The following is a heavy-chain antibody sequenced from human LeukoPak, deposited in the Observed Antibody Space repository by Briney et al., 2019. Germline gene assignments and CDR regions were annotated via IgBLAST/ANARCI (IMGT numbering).Heavy chain of an antibody. CDR1: GFTFDDYG. Sequence: GGSLRLSCAASGFTFDDYGVSWVRQAPGKGLEWVSGINWNGGSTAYGDSVKGRFTISRDNAKNSLYVQMSSLRAEDTALYYCARSMVRGVDAQSFDYWGQGTLVTVSS. D-gene: IGHD3-10*01. J-gene: IGHJ4*02. CDR2: INWNGGST. V-gene: IGHV3-20*04. CDR3: ARSMVRGVDAQSFDY.